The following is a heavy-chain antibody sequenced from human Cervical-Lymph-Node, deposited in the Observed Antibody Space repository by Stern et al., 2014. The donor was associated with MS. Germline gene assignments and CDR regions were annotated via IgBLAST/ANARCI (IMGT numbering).Heavy chain of an antibody. J-gene: IGHJ6*02. Sequence: VQLEESGAEVKKPGSSVKISCQASGGTFNVYAINWLRHAPGQGLEWMGGIIPIFGTANYAQRFQGKVTITADESTWTSSMQISSLTFNDTAVYYCARDGRRTYNFGLDVWGQGTTVTVSS. V-gene: IGHV1-69*01. CDR1: GGTFNVYA. CDR3: ARDGRRTYNFGLDV. D-gene: IGHD3/OR15-3a*01. CDR2: IIPIFGTA.